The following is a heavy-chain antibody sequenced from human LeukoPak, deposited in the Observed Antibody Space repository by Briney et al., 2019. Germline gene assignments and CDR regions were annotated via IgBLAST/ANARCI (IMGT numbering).Heavy chain of an antibody. CDR2: IRSKASSYAT. D-gene: IGHD3-22*01. CDR1: GFTFSGSA. V-gene: IGHV3-73*01. Sequence: GGSLKLSCAASGFTFSGSAMHWVRQASGEGLEWVGRIRSKASSYATAYAASVKGRFTISRDDSKNTAYLQMNSLKTEDTAVYYCTRRGYYDSSGYHKDYWGQGTLVTVSS. CDR3: TRRGYYDSSGYHKDY. J-gene: IGHJ4*02.